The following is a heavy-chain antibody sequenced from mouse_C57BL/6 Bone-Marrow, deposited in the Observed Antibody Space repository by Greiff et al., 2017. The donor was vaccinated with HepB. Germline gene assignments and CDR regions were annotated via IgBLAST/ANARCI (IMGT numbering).Heavy chain of an antibody. CDR3: ARGGYDGDY. Sequence: VQLQQSGAELVKPGASVKISCKASGYAFSRYWMNWVKQRPGKGLEWIGQIYPGDGDTNYNGKFKGKATLTADNSSSTAYMQLSSLTSEDSAVYFCARGGYDGDYWGQGTTLTVTA. CDR2: IYPGDGDT. V-gene: IGHV1-80*01. CDR1: GYAFSRYW. D-gene: IGHD2-2*01. J-gene: IGHJ2*01.